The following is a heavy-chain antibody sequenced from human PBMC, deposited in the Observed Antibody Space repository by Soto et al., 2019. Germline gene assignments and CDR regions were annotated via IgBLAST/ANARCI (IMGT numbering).Heavy chain of an antibody. CDR1: GGSISSGGYY. J-gene: IGHJ6*02. CDR3: ARDSKGELYYGSGRYYREGYVRGMDV. D-gene: IGHD3-10*01. CDR2: IYYSGST. V-gene: IGHV4-31*03. Sequence: SETLSLTCTVSGGSISSGGYYWSWIRQHPGKGLEWIGYIYYSGSTYYNPSLKSRVTISVDTSKNQFSLKLSSVTAADTAVYYCARDSKGELYYGSGRYYREGYVRGMDVWGQGTTVTVSS.